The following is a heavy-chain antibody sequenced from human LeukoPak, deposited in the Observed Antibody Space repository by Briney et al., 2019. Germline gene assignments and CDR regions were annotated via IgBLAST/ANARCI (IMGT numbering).Heavy chain of an antibody. D-gene: IGHD2-2*01. CDR3: TSRPYIVVVPAANFAAFDI. CDR2: IKSKTDGGTT. J-gene: IGHJ3*02. Sequence: GGSLRLSCAASGFTFSNAWMSWVRQAPGKGLEWVGRIKSKTDGGTTDYAAPVKGRFTISRDDSRSTLYLQMNSLKTEDTAVYYCTSRPYIVVVPAANFAAFDIWGQGTMVTVSS. CDR1: GFTFSNAW. V-gene: IGHV3-15*01.